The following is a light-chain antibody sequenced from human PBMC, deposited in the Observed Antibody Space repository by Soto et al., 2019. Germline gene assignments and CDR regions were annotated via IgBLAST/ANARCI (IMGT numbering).Light chain of an antibody. CDR2: SNN. CDR3: AAWDDSLNAL. J-gene: IGLJ1*01. Sequence: QSVLTQPPSASGTPGQRVTISCSRSSSNIGSNTVNWYQQLPGTAPKLLIYSNNQRPSGVPDRFSGSKSGTSASLAISGLQSEDEADYYCAAWDDSLNALFGTGTKVTVL. CDR1: SSNIGSNT. V-gene: IGLV1-44*01.